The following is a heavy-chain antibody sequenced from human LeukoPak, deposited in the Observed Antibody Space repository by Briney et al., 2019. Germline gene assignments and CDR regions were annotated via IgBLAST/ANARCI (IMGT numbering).Heavy chain of an antibody. CDR2: IYYSGST. V-gene: IGHV4-59*01. Sequence: PSETLSLTCTVSGGSISSYYWSWIRQPPGQGLEWIGYIYYSGSTNYNPSLKSRVTISVDTSKNQFSLKLSSVTAADTAVYYCARVHSSSWYYYYYGMDVWGQGTTVTVSS. D-gene: IGHD6-13*01. CDR1: GGSISSYY. CDR3: ARVHSSSWYYYYYGMDV. J-gene: IGHJ6*02.